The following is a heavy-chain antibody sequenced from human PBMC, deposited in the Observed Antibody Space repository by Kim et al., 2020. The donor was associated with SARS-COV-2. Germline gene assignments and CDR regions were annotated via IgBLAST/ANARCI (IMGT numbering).Heavy chain of an antibody. CDR1: GFTFSSNA. D-gene: IGHD2-2*01. Sequence: GGSLRLSCEAFGFTFSSNAMNWVRQAPGKGLEWVSVISRSGGNTYYADSVKGRFTISRDNSKNMLYLQMNSLGAEDTAVYYCVTPGRCTTSNCYHYFDSWGQGTLVTVSP. CDR2: ISRSGGNT. CDR3: VTPGRCTTSNCYHYFDS. J-gene: IGHJ4*02. V-gene: IGHV3-23*01.